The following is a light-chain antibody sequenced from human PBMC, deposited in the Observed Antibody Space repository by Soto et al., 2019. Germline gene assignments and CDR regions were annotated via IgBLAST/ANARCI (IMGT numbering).Light chain of an antibody. J-gene: IGKJ5*01. CDR1: QDISND. V-gene: IGKV1-33*01. CDR3: QQYDNLPIT. Sequence: DIQMTQSPSSLSASVGDRVTITCQASQDISNDLNWYQQKPGKAPKLLIYDASNLETGVPSRFSGSGSGTDFTFSISSLQPEDIATYYCQQYDNLPITFGQITRLEI. CDR2: DAS.